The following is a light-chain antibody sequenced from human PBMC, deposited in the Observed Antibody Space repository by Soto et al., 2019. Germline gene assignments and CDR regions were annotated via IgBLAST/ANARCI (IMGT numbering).Light chain of an antibody. CDR3: QQYYSFPWT. V-gene: IGKV2-28*01. J-gene: IGKJ1*01. Sequence: DIVMTQSPLSLPVTPGEPASISCRSSQSLLHSNGYNYLDWYLQKPGKAPELLIYAASTLQSGVPSRFSGSGSGTDFTLTISCLQSEDFATYYCQQYYSFPWTFGQGTKVDIK. CDR1: QSLLHSNGYNY. CDR2: AAS.